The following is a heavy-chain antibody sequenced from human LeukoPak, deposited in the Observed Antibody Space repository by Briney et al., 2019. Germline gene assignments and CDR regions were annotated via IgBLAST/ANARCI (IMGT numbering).Heavy chain of an antibody. V-gene: IGHV3-23*01. Sequence: QTGGSLRLSCAASGFTFSNYAMSWVRQAPGKGLEWVSAISGSVGSTYYADSVKGRFTISRDNSKNTLSLQMNSLRAEDTAVYYCAKGRSIWNDAPFDSWGQGTLVTVSS. D-gene: IGHD1-1*01. CDR2: ISGSVGST. J-gene: IGHJ4*02. CDR3: AKGRSIWNDAPFDS. CDR1: GFTFSNYA.